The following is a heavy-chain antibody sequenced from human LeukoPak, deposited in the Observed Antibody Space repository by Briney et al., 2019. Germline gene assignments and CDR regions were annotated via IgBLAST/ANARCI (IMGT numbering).Heavy chain of an antibody. CDR1: GGSISSYY. J-gene: IGHJ3*02. V-gene: IGHV4-59*01. CDR2: IYYSGST. D-gene: IGHD3-3*01. CDR3: ARVASGYDVFDI. Sequence: SETLSLTCTVSGGSISSYYWSWIRQPPGKGLEWIGYIYYSGSTNYNPSLKSRVTISVDTSKNQFSLKLSSVTAADTAVFYCARVASGYDVFDIWGQGTMVAVSS.